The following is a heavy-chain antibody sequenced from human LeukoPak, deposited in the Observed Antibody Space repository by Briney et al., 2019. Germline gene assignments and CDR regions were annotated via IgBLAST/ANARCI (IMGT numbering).Heavy chain of an antibody. V-gene: IGHV1-46*01. J-gene: IGHJ5*02. CDR1: GYTFTSYY. CDR3: AREVAGTLNWFDP. D-gene: IGHD6-19*01. Sequence: ASVKVSCKASGYTFTSYYIHWVRQAPGQGLEWMGIINPSSGSTSYTQKFQGRVTMTRDTSTSTAYMELRSLRSDDTAVYYCAREVAGTLNWFDPWGQGTLVTVSS. CDR2: INPSSGST.